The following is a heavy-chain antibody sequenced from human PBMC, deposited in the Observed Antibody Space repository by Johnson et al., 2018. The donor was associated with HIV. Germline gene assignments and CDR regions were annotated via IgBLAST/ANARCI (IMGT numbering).Heavy chain of an antibody. V-gene: IGHV3-66*01. CDR1: GFTVSSNY. J-gene: IGHJ3*02. Sequence: DVQLVESGGGLVQPGGSLRLSCAASGFTVSSNYMSWVRQAPGKGLEWVSVIYSGGSTYYADSVKGRFTISRDNSKNTLYLQMNSLRAEDTAVYYFASLSEVVVNAFDIWGQGTMVTVSS. CDR3: ASLSEVVVNAFDI. D-gene: IGHD3-22*01. CDR2: IYSGGST.